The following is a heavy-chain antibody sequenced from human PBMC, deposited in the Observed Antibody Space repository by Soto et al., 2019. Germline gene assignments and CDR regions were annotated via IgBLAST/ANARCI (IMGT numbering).Heavy chain of an antibody. D-gene: IGHD3-16*01. J-gene: IGHJ6*02. Sequence: PGGSLRLSCAASGFTFDDYAMHWVRQAPGKGLEWVSSINWNGGSIAYADSVKGRFTISRDKATKSLYLQMNSLVTGDTALYYCAKDFRFNYYYAMDVWGQGTTVTVSS. V-gene: IGHV3-9*01. CDR3: AKDFRFNYYYAMDV. CDR2: INWNGGSI. CDR1: GFTFDDYA.